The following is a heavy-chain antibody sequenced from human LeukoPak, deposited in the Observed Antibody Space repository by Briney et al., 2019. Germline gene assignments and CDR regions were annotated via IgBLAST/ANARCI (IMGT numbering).Heavy chain of an antibody. J-gene: IGHJ4*02. CDR2: ISSSGGST. Sequence: PGGSLRLSCAASGFTFSSYAMSWVRQAPGKGLEWVSGISSSGGSTVYADSVKGRFTISRDNFRNTVFLQMNSLRAEDTAVYYCAKMARPLDYWGLGTLVTVSS. D-gene: IGHD5-24*01. CDR1: GFTFSSYA. V-gene: IGHV3-23*01. CDR3: AKMARPLDY.